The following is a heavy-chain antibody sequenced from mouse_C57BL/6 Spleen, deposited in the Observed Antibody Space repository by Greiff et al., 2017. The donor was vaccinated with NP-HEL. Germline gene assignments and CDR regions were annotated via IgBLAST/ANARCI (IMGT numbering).Heavy chain of an antibody. CDR2: IWRGGRT. V-gene: IGHV2-5*01. CDR3: AKTLTGDYAMDY. J-gene: IGHJ4*01. CDR1: GFSLTSYG. Sequence: VKLEESGPGLVQPSQSLSITCTVSGFSLTSYGVHWVRPSPGKGLEWLGVIWRGGRTDYNAAFMSRLSITKDNSKSQVFFKMNSLQADDTAIYYCAKTLTGDYAMDYWGQGTSVTVSS.